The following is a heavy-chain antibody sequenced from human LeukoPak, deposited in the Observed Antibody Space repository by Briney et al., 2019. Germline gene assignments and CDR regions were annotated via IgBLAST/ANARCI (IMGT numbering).Heavy chain of an antibody. D-gene: IGHD3-16*01. CDR3: ARDNPAYPYYFDY. Sequence: SQTLSLTCTVSGGSISSGGYYWSWIRQHPGKGLEWIGYIYYSGSTYYNPSLKSRVTISVDTSKNQFSLKLSSVTAADTAVYYCARDNPAYPYYFDYWGQGTLVTVSS. CDR2: IYYSGST. J-gene: IGHJ4*02. V-gene: IGHV4-31*03. CDR1: GGSISSGGYY.